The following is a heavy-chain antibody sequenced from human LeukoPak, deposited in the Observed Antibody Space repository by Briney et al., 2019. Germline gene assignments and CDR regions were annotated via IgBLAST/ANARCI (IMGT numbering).Heavy chain of an antibody. CDR3: ARGQIIAAAGTVWDY. CDR2: IYHSGST. J-gene: IGHJ4*02. CDR1: GYSISSGYY. D-gene: IGHD6-13*01. V-gene: IGHV4-38-2*02. Sequence: SETLSLICTVSGYSISSGYYWGWIRQPPGKGLEWIGSIYHSGSTYYNPSLKSRVTISVDTSRNQFSLKLSSVTAADTAVYYCARGQIIAAAGTVWDYWGQGTLVTVSS.